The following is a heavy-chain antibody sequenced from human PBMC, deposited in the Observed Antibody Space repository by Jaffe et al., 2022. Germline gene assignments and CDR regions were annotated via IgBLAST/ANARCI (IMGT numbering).Heavy chain of an antibody. Sequence: QVQLVQSGAEVKKPGSSVKVSCKASGGTFSSYAISWVRQAPGQGLEWMGGIIPIFGTANYAQKFQGRVTITTDESTSTAYMELSSLRSEDTAVYYCARVAGRVWFGEAVPQSYFDYWGQGTLVTVSS. V-gene: IGHV1-69*05. CDR2: IIPIFGTA. J-gene: IGHJ4*02. CDR1: GGTFSSYA. CDR3: ARVAGRVWFGEAVPQSYFDY. D-gene: IGHD3-10*01.